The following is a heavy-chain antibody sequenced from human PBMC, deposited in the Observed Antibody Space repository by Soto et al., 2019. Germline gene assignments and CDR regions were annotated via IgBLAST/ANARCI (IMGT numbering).Heavy chain of an antibody. CDR1: GGSISSDNYF. CDR3: AREVKSAAASDASDI. D-gene: IGHD2-15*01. CDR2: IDYIGRA. V-gene: IGHV4-31*03. J-gene: IGHJ3*02. Sequence: SETLSLTCTVSGGSISSDNYFWSWIRQHPGKGLEWIGYIDYIGRAYYNPSLKSRVTTSVDTSKNQFSLRLSSVTVADTATYYCAREVKSAAASDASDISGQYTVVPVS.